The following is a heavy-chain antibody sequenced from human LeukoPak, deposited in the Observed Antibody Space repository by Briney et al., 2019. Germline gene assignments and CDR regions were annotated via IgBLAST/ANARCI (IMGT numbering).Heavy chain of an antibody. CDR3: ARGLWPDYDILTGYSHYYYMDV. CDR2: MNPNSGNT. D-gene: IGHD3-9*01. CDR1: GYTFTSYD. Sequence: ASVKVSCKASGYTFTSYDINWVRQATGQGLEWMGWMNPNSGNTGYAQKFQGRVTMTRNTSISTAYMELSSLRSENTAVYYCARGLWPDYDILTGYSHYYYMDVWGKGTTVTVSS. V-gene: IGHV1-8*01. J-gene: IGHJ6*03.